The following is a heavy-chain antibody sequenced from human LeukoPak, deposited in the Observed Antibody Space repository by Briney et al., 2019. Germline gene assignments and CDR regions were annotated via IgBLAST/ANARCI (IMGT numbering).Heavy chain of an antibody. J-gene: IGHJ3*02. Sequence: PGGSLRLSCAASGFTFSDYYMSWLRQAPGKGLEWVSYISSSGSTIHYADSVKGRFTISRDNAKNSLYLQMNSLRGEDTAVYYCAREASGYSYGLDAFDIWGQGTTVTVSS. CDR1: GFTFSDYY. D-gene: IGHD5-18*01. CDR3: AREASGYSYGLDAFDI. CDR2: ISSSGSTI. V-gene: IGHV3-11*04.